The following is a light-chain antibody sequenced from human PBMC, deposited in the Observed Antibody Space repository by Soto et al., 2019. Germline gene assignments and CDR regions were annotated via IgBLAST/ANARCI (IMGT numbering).Light chain of an antibody. CDR1: QSISSW. CDR3: QQYNSSPLT. Sequence: DIPMTQSPSTLSASVGDRVTITCRASQSISSWLAWYQQKPGKAPKVLIYKASSLESGVPSRFSGSGSGTEFTLTISSLQPDDFATYYCQQYNSSPLTFGGGTKVEIK. CDR2: KAS. J-gene: IGKJ4*01. V-gene: IGKV1-5*03.